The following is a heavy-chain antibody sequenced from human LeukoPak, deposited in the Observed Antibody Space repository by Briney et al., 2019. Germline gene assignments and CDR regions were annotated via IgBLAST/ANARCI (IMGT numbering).Heavy chain of an antibody. CDR3: AKVREAWDY. Sequence: GGSLRLSCVASGFSFSTSLMGWVRQAPGKGLGWVSAISGGGETTYYADSVKGRFTISRDNSESTLYLRMDSLGADDTAVYYCAKVREAWDYWGQGTQVTVSS. V-gene: IGHV3-23*01. CDR2: ISGGGETT. CDR1: GFSFSTSL. D-gene: IGHD5-24*01. J-gene: IGHJ4*02.